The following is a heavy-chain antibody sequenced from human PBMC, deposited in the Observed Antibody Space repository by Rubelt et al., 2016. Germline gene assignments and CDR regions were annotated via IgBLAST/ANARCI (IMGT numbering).Heavy chain of an antibody. Sequence: GSTSYADSVKGRFTISRDNAKNTLYLQMNSLRAEDTAVYYCAKDRVMGATIDYYFDYWGQGTLVTVSS. V-gene: IGHV3-74*01. J-gene: IGHJ4*02. D-gene: IGHD1-26*01. CDR3: AKDRVMGATIDYYFDY. CDR2: GST.